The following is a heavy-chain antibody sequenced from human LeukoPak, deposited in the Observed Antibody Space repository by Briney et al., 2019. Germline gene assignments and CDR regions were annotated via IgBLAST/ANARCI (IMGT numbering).Heavy chain of an antibody. CDR3: ARPSTDYYDGSGYYFEYFDY. D-gene: IGHD3-22*01. Sequence: GGSLRLSCAASGFTFSSYSMNWVRQAPGKGLEWVSYISDRSSTIYYADSVRGRFTISRDNAKNSLYLQMNSLRAEDTAVYYCARPSTDYYDGSGYYFEYFDYWGQGTLVTVSS. V-gene: IGHV3-48*01. CDR1: GFTFSSYS. CDR2: ISDRSSTI. J-gene: IGHJ4*02.